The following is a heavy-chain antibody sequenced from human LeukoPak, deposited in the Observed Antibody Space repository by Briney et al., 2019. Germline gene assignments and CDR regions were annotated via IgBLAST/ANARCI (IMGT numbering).Heavy chain of an antibody. D-gene: IGHD3-10*01. CDR3: ARDRTITSYYYYMDV. J-gene: IGHJ6*03. CDR2: ISSSGRTI. Sequence: GGSLRLSCAASGFTFSDYYMSRIRQAPGKGLEWVSYISSSGRTIYYADSVKGRFTISRDNAKNSLYLQMNSLRAEDTAVYYCARDRTITSYYYYMDVWGKGTTVTVSS. V-gene: IGHV3-11*01. CDR1: GFTFSDYY.